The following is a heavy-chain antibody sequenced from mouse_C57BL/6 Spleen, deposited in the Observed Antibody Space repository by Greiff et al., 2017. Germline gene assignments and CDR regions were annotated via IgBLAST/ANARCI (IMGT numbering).Heavy chain of an antibody. J-gene: IGHJ4*01. CDR1: GYTFTGYW. Sequence: VQLQQSGAELMKPGASVKLSCKATGYTFTGYWIEWVKQRPGHGLEWIGEILPGSGSTNYTEKFKGKATFTANTYSNTAYMQLSSLTTEDAAIYYCARSSYVAMDYWGQGTSVTVSS. CDR2: ILPGSGST. CDR3: ARSSYVAMDY. V-gene: IGHV1-9*01. D-gene: IGHD1-1*01.